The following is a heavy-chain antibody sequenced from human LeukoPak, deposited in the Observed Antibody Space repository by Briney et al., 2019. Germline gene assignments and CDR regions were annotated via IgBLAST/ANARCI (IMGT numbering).Heavy chain of an antibody. CDR2: INPSGGST. CDR1: GYTFTSYY. D-gene: IGHD2-15*01. V-gene: IGHV1-46*01. J-gene: IGHJ4*02. Sequence: ASVNVSCKASGYTFTSYYMHWVRQAPGQGLELLVLINPSGGSTSYAQKFQGGVTMTRDTSTSTVYMELRSLRSDYTAVYYCARDRLGYCSGGSCYSGGGDYWGQGTLVTVSS. CDR3: ARDRLGYCSGGSCYSGGGDY.